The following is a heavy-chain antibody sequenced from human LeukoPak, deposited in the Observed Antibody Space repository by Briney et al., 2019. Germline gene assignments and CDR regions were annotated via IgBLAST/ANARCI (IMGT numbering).Heavy chain of an antibody. Sequence: GASVKVSCKASGYTFSNYFMNWVRQAPGQGLEWMGWINTNTGNPTYAQGFTGRFVFSLDTSVSTAYLQISSLKAEDTAVYYCARDLGYCTNGVCYEAGFDPWGQGTLVTVSS. CDR1: GYTFSNYF. CDR2: INTNTGNP. CDR3: ARDLGYCTNGVCYEAGFDP. V-gene: IGHV7-4-1*02. D-gene: IGHD2-8*01. J-gene: IGHJ5*02.